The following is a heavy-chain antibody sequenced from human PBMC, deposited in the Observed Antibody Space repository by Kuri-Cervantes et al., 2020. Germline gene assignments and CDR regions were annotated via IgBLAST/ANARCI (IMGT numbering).Heavy chain of an antibody. J-gene: IGHJ4*02. V-gene: IGHV4-34*01. D-gene: IGHD3-16*01. CDR2: INHSGST. CDR3: AKAPYSFVRTYYFDY. CDR1: GGSFSGYY. Sequence: SETLSLTCAVYGGSFSGYYWSWIRQPPGKGLGWIGEINHSGSTNYNPSLKSRVTISVDTSKNQFSLKLSSVTAADTAVYYCAKAPYSFVRTYYFDYWGQGTLVTVSS.